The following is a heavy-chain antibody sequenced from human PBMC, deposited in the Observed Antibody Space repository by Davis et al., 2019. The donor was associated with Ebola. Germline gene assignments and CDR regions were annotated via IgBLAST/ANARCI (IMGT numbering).Heavy chain of an antibody. J-gene: IGHJ6*02. Sequence: SETLSLTCTVSGGSISNYYWSWIRQPPGKGLEYIGYIFYSGSTNYNPSLKSRVTMSVDTSTNQFSLKLRSVTAADTAVYYCARGVLEGYYGMDVWGQGTTVTVSS. CDR1: GGSISNYY. CDR3: ARGVLEGYYGMDV. CDR2: IFYSGST. V-gene: IGHV4-59*01. D-gene: IGHD1-1*01.